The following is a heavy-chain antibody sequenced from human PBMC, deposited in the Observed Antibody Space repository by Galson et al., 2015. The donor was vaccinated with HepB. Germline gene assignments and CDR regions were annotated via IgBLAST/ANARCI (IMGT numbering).Heavy chain of an antibody. Sequence: SLRLSCAASGFTFSSYSMNWVRQAPGKGLEWVSYISSSSSTIFYADSVKGRFTISRDNAKNSLYLQMNSLRAEDTAVYYCARERTDYYGMDVWGQGTTVTVSS. V-gene: IGHV3-48*01. CDR2: ISSSSSTI. J-gene: IGHJ6*02. CDR3: ARERTDYYGMDV. CDR1: GFTFSSYS.